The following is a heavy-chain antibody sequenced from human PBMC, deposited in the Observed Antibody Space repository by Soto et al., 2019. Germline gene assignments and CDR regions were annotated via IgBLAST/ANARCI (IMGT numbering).Heavy chain of an antibody. CDR1: GFTFSSYT. D-gene: IGHD3-22*01. V-gene: IGHV3-21*01. CDR3: ARTPYYYDTGGYYY. CDR2: SSSSSTYI. J-gene: IGHJ4*02. Sequence: EVQLVESGGGLVKPGGSLRLSCAASGFTFSSYTMNWVRQAPGKGLEWVSSSSSSSTYIYYADSVKGRFTIARDNAKNALYRQMNSPRAEDTAEYYCARTPYYYDTGGYYYWGQGTLVAVSS.